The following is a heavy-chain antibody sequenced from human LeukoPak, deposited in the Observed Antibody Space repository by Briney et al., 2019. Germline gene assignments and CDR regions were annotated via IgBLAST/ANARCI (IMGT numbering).Heavy chain of an antibody. CDR1: GGSFSGYY. Sequence: SETLSLTCAVYGGSFSGYYWSWIRQPPGKGLEWIGEVNHSGSTNYNPSLKSRVTISVDTSKNQFSLKLSSVTAADTAVYYCARGRGYSYGLDYWGQGTLVTVSS. D-gene: IGHD5-18*01. V-gene: IGHV4-34*01. CDR2: VNHSGST. CDR3: ARGRGYSYGLDY. J-gene: IGHJ4*02.